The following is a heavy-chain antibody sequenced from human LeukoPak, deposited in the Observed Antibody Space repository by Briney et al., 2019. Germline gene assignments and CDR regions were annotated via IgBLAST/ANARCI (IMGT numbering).Heavy chain of an antibody. CDR1: GGSISSGGYS. J-gene: IGHJ4*02. V-gene: IGHV4-30-4*07. CDR3: ARRYYYDSSGKKYYYFDY. D-gene: IGHD3-22*01. Sequence: SQTLSLTCAVSGGSISSGGYSWSWIRQPPGKGLEWIGYVYYSGSTNYNPSLKSRVTISVDTSKNQFSLKLSSVTAADTAVYYCARRYYYDSSGKKYYYFDYWGQGTLVTVSS. CDR2: VYYSGST.